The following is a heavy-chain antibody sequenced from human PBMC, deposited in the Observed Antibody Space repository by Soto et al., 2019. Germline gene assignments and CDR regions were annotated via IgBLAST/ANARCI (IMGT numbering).Heavy chain of an antibody. CDR3: GRVPLDGNYANGVDV. Sequence: EVQLVESGGGLVQPGGSLRLSCAASGFNFNTYWMYWVRQAPGKGLEWVANIDTDGSRKNYVDSVKGRFIISRDNAKNSLCLQMNSLRADDTAVYYCGRVPLDGNYANGVDVWGQGTTVTVSS. J-gene: IGHJ6*02. D-gene: IGHD4-17*01. V-gene: IGHV3-7*03. CDR2: IDTDGSRK. CDR1: GFNFNTYW.